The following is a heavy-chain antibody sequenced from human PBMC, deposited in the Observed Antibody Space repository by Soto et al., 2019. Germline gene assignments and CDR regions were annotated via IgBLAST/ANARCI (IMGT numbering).Heavy chain of an antibody. CDR3: ARGGGEMATMYYYYGMDV. CDR2: INHSGST. Sequence: SETLSLTCAVYGGSFSGYYWSWIRQPPGKGLEWIGEINHSGSTNYNPSLKSRVTISVDTSKNQFSLKLSSVTAADTAVYYCARGGGEMATMYYYYGMDVWGQGTTVTVSS. V-gene: IGHV4-34*01. D-gene: IGHD5-12*01. CDR1: GGSFSGYY. J-gene: IGHJ6*02.